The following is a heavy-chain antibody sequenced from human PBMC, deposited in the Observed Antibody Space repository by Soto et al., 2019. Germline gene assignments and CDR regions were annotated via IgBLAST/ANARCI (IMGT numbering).Heavy chain of an antibody. Sequence: QVQLVESGGGVVQPGRSLRLSCAASGFTFSNYAIHWVRKAPGKGLEGVAVLSYDGNNIHYADSVKGRFTVSRDNSKNTLFLQMNSLRAEDTALYYCARGPIGDAAMVTNYFDYWGQGTLVTVSS. CDR2: LSYDGNNI. D-gene: IGHD5-18*01. CDR1: GFTFSNYA. V-gene: IGHV3-30-3*01. J-gene: IGHJ4*02. CDR3: ARGPIGDAAMVTNYFDY.